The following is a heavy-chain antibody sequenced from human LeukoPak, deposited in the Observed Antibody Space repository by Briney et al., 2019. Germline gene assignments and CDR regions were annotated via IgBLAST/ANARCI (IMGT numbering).Heavy chain of an antibody. CDR1: GYTFTGYY. CDR3: ARDSVGTKVYYYYYMDV. J-gene: IGHJ6*03. Sequence: GGSVKVSCKASGYTFTGYYMHWVRQAPGQGLEWMGRINPNSGGTNYAQKFQGRVTMTRDTSISTAYMELSRLRSDDTAVYYCARDSVGTKVYYYYYMDVWGKGTTVTVSS. CDR2: INPNSGGT. D-gene: IGHD1-26*01. V-gene: IGHV1-2*06.